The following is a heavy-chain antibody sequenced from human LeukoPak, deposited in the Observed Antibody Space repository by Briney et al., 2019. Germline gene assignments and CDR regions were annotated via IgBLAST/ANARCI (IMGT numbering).Heavy chain of an antibody. J-gene: IGHJ5*02. D-gene: IGHD6-19*01. CDR3: AKERLAVAGANWFDP. Sequence: GGSLRLSCAASGFTFSSYEMHWVRQAPGKGLEWVSYISSSGSTIYYPDSVKGRFTISRDNSKNTLYLQMNSLRAEDTAVYYCAKERLAVAGANWFDPWGQGTLVTVSS. CDR2: ISSSGSTI. CDR1: GFTFSSYE. V-gene: IGHV3-48*03.